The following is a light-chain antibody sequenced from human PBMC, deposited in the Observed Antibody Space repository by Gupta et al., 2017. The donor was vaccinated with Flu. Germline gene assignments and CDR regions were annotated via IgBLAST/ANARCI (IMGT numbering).Light chain of an antibody. V-gene: IGKV3-15*01. J-gene: IGKJ2*01. Sequence: EIVMTQSPAPLSVSPGERATLSCRASQSVSSNLAWYQQKPGQAPRLLIYGASTRATGIPARFSGSGSGTEFTLTISSLQSEDFAVYYCQQYKNWPPMYTFGQGTKLEIK. CDR2: GAS. CDR3: QQYKNWPPMYT. CDR1: QSVSSN.